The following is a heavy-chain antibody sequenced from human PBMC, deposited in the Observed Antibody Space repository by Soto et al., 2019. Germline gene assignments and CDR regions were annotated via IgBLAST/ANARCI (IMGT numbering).Heavy chain of an antibody. J-gene: IGHJ4*02. CDR3: AKGWYWNDQIDY. CDR2: ISASGGST. D-gene: IGHD1-1*01. CDR1: GFTFSSYG. V-gene: IGHV3-23*01. Sequence: GGSLRLSCAASGFTFSSYGMSWVRQAPGKGLEWVSGISASGGSTYYADSVKGRFTISRDRSKDTLFLQINSLRAEDTAIYYCAKGWYWNDQIDYWGQGTLVTVSS.